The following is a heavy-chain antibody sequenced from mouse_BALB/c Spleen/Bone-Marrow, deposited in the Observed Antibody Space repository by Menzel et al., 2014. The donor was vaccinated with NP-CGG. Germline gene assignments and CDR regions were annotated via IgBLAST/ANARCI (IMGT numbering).Heavy chain of an antibody. Sequence: QVQLQQSGAELAKPGASVKMSCKASGYTFTNYWMHWVKQRPGQGLEWIGYINPSTGYTEYNQKFKDKATLTADKSSSTAHMQLSSLTSEDSAVYYCARIYYYGRDYWGQGTTLTVSS. CDR2: INPSTGYT. V-gene: IGHV1-7*01. J-gene: IGHJ2*01. CDR3: ARIYYYGRDY. D-gene: IGHD1-1*01. CDR1: GYTFTNYW.